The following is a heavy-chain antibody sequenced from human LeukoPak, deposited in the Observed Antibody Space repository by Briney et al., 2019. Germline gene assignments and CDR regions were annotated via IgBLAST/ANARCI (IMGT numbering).Heavy chain of an antibody. CDR3: ARDKGYCSSTSCRNWFDP. CDR1: GYTFTIYY. V-gene: IGHV1-46*01. J-gene: IGHJ5*02. Sequence: ASVTLSFTASGYTFTIYYMHWVRQPPGQGLEWMGIINTSGGSTSYAQKFQGRVTMTRDMSTSTVYMELSSLRSEDTAVYYCARDKGYCSSTSCRNWFDPWGQGTLVTVSS. D-gene: IGHD2-2*01. CDR2: INTSGGST.